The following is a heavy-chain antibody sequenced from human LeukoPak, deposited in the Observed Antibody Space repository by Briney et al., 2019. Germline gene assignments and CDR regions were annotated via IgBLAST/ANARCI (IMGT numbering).Heavy chain of an antibody. V-gene: IGHV3-23*01. Sequence: GGSLRLSCAASGFTFSSYAMSWVRRAPGKGLEWVSAISASGGSTFYADSVKGRFTISRDNSKNTLYLQMNSLRAEDTAIYYCARDNGIVAPSIPLDYWGQGTLVTVSS. CDR3: ARDNGIVAPSIPLDY. CDR1: GFTFSSYA. CDR2: ISASGGST. J-gene: IGHJ4*02. D-gene: IGHD5-12*01.